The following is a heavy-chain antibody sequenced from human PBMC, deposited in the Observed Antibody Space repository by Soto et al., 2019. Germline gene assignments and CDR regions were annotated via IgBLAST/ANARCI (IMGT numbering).Heavy chain of an antibody. CDR2: ISRSGTT. J-gene: IGHJ5*02. CDR1: GGYFNDNY. V-gene: IGHV4-34*01. Sequence: QVQLQQWGAGLLKPSETLSLSCAVYGGYFNDNYYTWFRQPPGKGLEWIGEISRSGTTKYIPSLKSRASISFDTSKTQVSLKVTSVTAGDTAVYYCATSLWFGTQVELWGQGAVVTVSS. CDR3: ATSLWFGTQVEL. D-gene: IGHD3-10*01.